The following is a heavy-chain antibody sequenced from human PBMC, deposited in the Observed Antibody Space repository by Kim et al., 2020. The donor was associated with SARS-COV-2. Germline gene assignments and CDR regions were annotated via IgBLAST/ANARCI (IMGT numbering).Heavy chain of an antibody. J-gene: IGHJ4*02. CDR2: ISSSSSYI. V-gene: IGHV3-21*01. CDR1: GFTFSSYS. CDR3: ARVLSSGWLDY. D-gene: IGHD6-19*01. Sequence: GGSLRLSCAASGFTFSSYSTNWVRQAPGKGLEWVSSISSSSSYIYYADSVKGRFTISRDNAKNSLYLQMNSLRAEDTAVYYCARVLSSGWLDYWGQGTLVTVSS.